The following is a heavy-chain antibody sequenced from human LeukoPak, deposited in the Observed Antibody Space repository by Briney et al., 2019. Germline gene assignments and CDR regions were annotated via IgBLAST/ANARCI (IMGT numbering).Heavy chain of an antibody. J-gene: IGHJ4*02. CDR2: IYNGESDS. V-gene: IGHV5-51*01. D-gene: IGHD5-12*01. CDR1: GSRFTSYW. CDR3: ARSDPDIVANYFDY. Sequence: GASLKISFKGSGSRFTSYWIGWVRPMPGKGLEWMGSIYNGESDSRYRPSVPGKVTISAAKSISTAYLQWSSLKASDTAMYYCARSDPDIVANYFDYWGQGTLVTVSS.